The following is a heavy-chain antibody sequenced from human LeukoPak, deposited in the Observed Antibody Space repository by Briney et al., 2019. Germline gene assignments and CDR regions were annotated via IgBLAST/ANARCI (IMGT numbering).Heavy chain of an antibody. J-gene: IGHJ1*01. CDR1: GFTFSSHA. V-gene: IGHV3-23*01. Sequence: GGSLRLSCAASGFTFSSHAMSWVRQAPGKGLEWVSAISGSGGSTYYADSVKGRFTISRDNSKNTLYLQMNGLRAEDTAVYYCAKGYDSSGYYFPAPGHWGQGTLVTVSS. CDR3: AKGYDSSGYYFPAPGH. CDR2: ISGSGGST. D-gene: IGHD3-22*01.